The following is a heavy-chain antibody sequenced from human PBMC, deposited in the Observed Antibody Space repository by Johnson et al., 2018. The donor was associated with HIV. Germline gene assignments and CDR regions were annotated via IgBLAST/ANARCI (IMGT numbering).Heavy chain of an antibody. CDR3: AREGGVHCTGGVCYRSTDAFDF. V-gene: IGHV3-30*04. CDR1: EFTFSNYP. D-gene: IGHD2-8*02. Sequence: VQLVESGGGLVQPGGSLRLSCAASEFTFSNYPMHWVRQAPGKGLEWVAVISFDGSNKYYADSVKGRFTISRDNSKNTLYLQMNSLRAEDTAVYYCAREGGVHCTGGVCYRSTDAFDFWGQGTMVTVSS. J-gene: IGHJ3*01. CDR2: ISFDGSNK.